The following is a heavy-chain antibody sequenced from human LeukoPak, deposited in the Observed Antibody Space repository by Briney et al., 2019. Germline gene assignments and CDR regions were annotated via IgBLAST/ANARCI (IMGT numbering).Heavy chain of an antibody. V-gene: IGHV3-13*01. CDR2: ITTSGDT. CDR1: GFTFSSFD. Sequence: SGGSLRFSCAASGFTFSSFDMHWVRQATGKGLEWVSGITTSGDTYYPDSVKGRFTISRDNAKNSLYLQMNSPRAGDTAVYYCARDHGMDVWGQGTTVTVSS. CDR3: ARDHGMDV. J-gene: IGHJ6*02.